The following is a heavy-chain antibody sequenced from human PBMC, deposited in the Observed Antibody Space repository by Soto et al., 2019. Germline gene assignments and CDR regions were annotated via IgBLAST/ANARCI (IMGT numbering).Heavy chain of an antibody. Sequence: GGSLRLSCAASGFTFSSYAMSWVRQAPGKGLEWVSAISGSGGSTYYADSVKGRFTISRDNSKNTLYLQMNSLRAEDTAVYYCAKGHKGYCSGGSCFPGYYYYYMDVWGKGTSVTVSS. CDR2: ISGSGGST. CDR3: AKGHKGYCSGGSCFPGYYYYYMDV. D-gene: IGHD2-15*01. V-gene: IGHV3-23*01. CDR1: GFTFSSYA. J-gene: IGHJ6*03.